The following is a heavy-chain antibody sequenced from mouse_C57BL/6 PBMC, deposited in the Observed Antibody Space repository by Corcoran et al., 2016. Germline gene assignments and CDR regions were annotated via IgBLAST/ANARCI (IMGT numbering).Heavy chain of an antibody. CDR3: AGYSNPGRYFDV. V-gene: IGHV1-81*01. J-gene: IGHJ1*03. CDR1: GYTFTSYG. D-gene: IGHD2-5*01. Sequence: QVQLQQSGAELARPGASVKLSCKASGYTFTSYGISWVKQRTGQGLEWIGEIYPRSGNTYYNEKFKGKATLTADKSSSTAYMELRSLTSEDSAVYFCAGYSNPGRYFDVWGTGTTVTVSS. CDR2: IYPRSGNT.